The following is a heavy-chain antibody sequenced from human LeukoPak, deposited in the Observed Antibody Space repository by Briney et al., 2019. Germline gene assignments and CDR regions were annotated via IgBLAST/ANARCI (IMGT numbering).Heavy chain of an antibody. Sequence: GGSLRLSCAASGFTFSSYSMNWVRQAPGKGLEWVSSITSSSSYIYYADSVKGRFTISGDNAKNSLYLQMNSLRAEDTAVYYCARGATDAFDIWGQGTMVTVSS. V-gene: IGHV3-21*01. J-gene: IGHJ3*02. CDR2: ITSSSSYI. CDR3: ARGATDAFDI. D-gene: IGHD5-12*01. CDR1: GFTFSSYS.